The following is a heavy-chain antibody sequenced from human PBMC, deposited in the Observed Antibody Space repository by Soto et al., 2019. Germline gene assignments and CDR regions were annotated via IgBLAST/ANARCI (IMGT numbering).Heavy chain of an antibody. CDR3: AKDLGAHSSGWYGGWFDP. V-gene: IGHV3-23*01. D-gene: IGHD6-19*01. J-gene: IGHJ5*02. Sequence: LRLSCAASGFTFSSYAMSWVRQAPGKGLEWVSAISGSGGSTYYTDSVKGRFTISRDNSKNTLYLQMNSLRAEDTAVYYCAKDLGAHSSGWYGGWFDPWGQGTLVTVSS. CDR2: ISGSGGST. CDR1: GFTFSSYA.